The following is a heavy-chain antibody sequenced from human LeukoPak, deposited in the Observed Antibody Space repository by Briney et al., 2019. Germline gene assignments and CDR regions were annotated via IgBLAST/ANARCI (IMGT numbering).Heavy chain of an antibody. CDR3: AKGHGMDV. V-gene: IGHV3-30*18. CDR2: ISYDGSNK. CDR1: GFTFSSYG. Sequence: GGSLRLSCAASGFTFSSYGMHWVRQAPGKGLEWVAVISYDGSNKYYADSVKGRFTISRDNSKNTLYLQMNSLRAEDTAVYYWAKGHGMDVWGQGTTVTVSS. J-gene: IGHJ6*02.